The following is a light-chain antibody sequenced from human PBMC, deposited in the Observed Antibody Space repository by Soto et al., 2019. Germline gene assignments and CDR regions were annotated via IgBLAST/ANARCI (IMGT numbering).Light chain of an antibody. J-gene: IGKJ5*01. CDR1: QSINYN. CDR2: DAS. CDR3: QQYGNSAPIT. Sequence: EIVLTQSPGTLSLSPWERATLSCRASQSINYNLAWYQHKPGQAPRLLIYDASSRATGIPDRFSGSGSGTDFTLTISRLEPEDFALYYCQQYGNSAPITFGQGTRLEIK. V-gene: IGKV3-20*01.